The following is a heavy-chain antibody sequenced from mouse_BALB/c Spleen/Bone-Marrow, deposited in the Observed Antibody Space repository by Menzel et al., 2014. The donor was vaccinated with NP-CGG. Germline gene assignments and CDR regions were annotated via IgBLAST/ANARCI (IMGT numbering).Heavy chain of an antibody. CDR1: GYTFSSYW. Sequence: VQLQQSGAELMKPGASVKISCKATGYTFSSYWIEWVKQRPGHGLEWIGEILPGSGSTNYNERFKGKATFTADTSSNTAYMQLSSLTSEDSAVYYCARGIDYYAMDYWGQGTSVTVSS. CDR2: ILPGSGST. V-gene: IGHV1-9*01. J-gene: IGHJ4*01. CDR3: ARGIDYYAMDY.